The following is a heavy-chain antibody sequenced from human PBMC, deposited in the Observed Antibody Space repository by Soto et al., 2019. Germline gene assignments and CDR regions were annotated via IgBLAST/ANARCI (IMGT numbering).Heavy chain of an antibody. CDR3: AKDVYFDSYYFDQ. CDR2: IYPGDSDT. CDR1: GYSLSTYW. V-gene: IGHV5-51*01. D-gene: IGHD3-9*01. J-gene: IGHJ4*02. Sequence: PGESLKISCTGSGYSLSTYWIAWVRQMPGKGLEWMGIIYPGDSDTRYSPSFQGQVTISADTSTKTAYLQWSSLRPEDTAVYYCAKDVYFDSYYFDQWGQGTLVTVSS.